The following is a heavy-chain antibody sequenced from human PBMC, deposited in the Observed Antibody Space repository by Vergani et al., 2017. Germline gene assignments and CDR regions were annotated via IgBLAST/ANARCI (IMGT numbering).Heavy chain of an antibody. Sequence: EVQLVESGGGLVKPGGSLRLSCAASGFTFSSYEMNWVRQAPGKGLEWVSYISSSGSTIYYADSVKGRFTISRDNAKNSLYLQMNSLRAEDTAVYYCARGAARWLQLRAEYFQHWGQGTLVTVSS. CDR2: ISSSGSTI. J-gene: IGHJ1*01. D-gene: IGHD5-24*01. CDR3: ARGAARWLQLRAEYFQH. V-gene: IGHV3-48*03. CDR1: GFTFSSYE.